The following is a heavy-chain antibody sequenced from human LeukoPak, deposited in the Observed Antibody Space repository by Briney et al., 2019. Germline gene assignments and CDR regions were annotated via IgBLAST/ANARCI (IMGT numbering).Heavy chain of an antibody. V-gene: IGHV3-30-3*01. CDR1: GFTFSSYA. Sequence: PGRSLRLSCAASGFTFSSYAMHWVRQAPGKGLEWVAVISYDGSNKYYADSVKSRFTISRDNSKNTLYLQMNSLRAEDTAVYYCARDIVVVVAVTGPDYWGRGTLVTVSS. D-gene: IGHD2-15*01. CDR2: ISYDGSNK. J-gene: IGHJ4*02. CDR3: ARDIVVVVAVTGPDY.